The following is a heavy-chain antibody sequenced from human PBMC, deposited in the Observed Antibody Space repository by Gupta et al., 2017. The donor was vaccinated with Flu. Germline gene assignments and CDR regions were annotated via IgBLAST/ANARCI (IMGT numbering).Heavy chain of an antibody. J-gene: IGHJ4*02. D-gene: IGHD1-1*01. V-gene: IGHV3-15*01. CDR2: IKSSSAGGTV. CDR3: TTVSLERGPAYDF. Sequence: AWMSWVRQAPGKGPEWGGLIKSSSAGGTVDYAAPVKGRFSLSRDDSVNTLYLHMNSLKTEDTAVYYCTTVSLERGPAYDFWGQGVLVTVSS. CDR1: AW.